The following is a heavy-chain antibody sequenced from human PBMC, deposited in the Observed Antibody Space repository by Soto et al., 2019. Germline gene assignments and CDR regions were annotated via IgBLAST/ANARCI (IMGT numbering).Heavy chain of an antibody. D-gene: IGHD3-10*01. CDR1: GFTFSTYA. J-gene: IGHJ4*02. CDR3: AKVTLLRESETRDFDD. CDR2: IGAGGNT. V-gene: IGHV3-23*01. Sequence: AGGSLRLSCAASGFTFSTYAMIWVRQAPGKGLEWVSVIGAGGNTKYADSVKGRFTISRDNSKNTLYLQMNSLTAEDTAVYYCAKVTLLRESETRDFDDWGQGALVTVSS.